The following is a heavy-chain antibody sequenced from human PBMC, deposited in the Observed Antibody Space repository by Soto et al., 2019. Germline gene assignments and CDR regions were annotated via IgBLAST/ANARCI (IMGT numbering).Heavy chain of an antibody. J-gene: IGHJ3*01. CDR3: ARDSRVGANSDACDV. D-gene: IGHD1-26*01. CDR2: VNAHNHIT. Sequence: LVQSGAEVKKPGASMKVSCKASGYSFDSLGISWVRQAPGQGLEWMGRVNAHNHITKYAQKFQGRVTITRDTSTSKDYMEVRSLRSDDTAVYYCARDSRVGANSDACDVWGQGTMVTVSS. CDR1: GYSFDSLG. V-gene: IGHV1-18*01.